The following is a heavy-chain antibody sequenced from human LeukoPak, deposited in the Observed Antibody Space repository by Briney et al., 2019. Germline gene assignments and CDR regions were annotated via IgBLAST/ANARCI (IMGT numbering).Heavy chain of an antibody. V-gene: IGHV3-23*01. CDR3: AKDLGLMVRGEFDY. CDR1: GFTFSSYA. J-gene: IGHJ4*02. Sequence: PGGSLRLSCAASGFTFSSYAMSWVRQAPGKGLEWVSAISGSGGSTYYADSVKGRFTISRDNSKNTPYLQMNSLRAEDTAVYYCAKDLGLMVRGEFDYWGQGTLVTVSS. CDR2: ISGSGGST. D-gene: IGHD3-10*01.